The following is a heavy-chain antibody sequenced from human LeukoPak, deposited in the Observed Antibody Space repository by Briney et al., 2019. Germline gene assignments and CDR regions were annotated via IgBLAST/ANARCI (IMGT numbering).Heavy chain of an antibody. Sequence: GGSLRLSCAASGFTFSSYGIHWVRQAPGKGLEWVAVIWYDGSNKYYADSVKGRFTISRDNSKNTLYLQMNSLRAEDTAVYYCARGVYGSGSYYNMGEWGQGTLVTVSS. CDR1: GFTFSSYG. D-gene: IGHD3-10*01. V-gene: IGHV3-33*01. CDR2: IWYDGSNK. J-gene: IGHJ4*02. CDR3: ARGVYGSGSYYNMGE.